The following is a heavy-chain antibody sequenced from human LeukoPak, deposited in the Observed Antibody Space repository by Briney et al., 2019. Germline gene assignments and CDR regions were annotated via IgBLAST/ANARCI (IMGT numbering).Heavy chain of an antibody. Sequence: SETLSLTCTVSGGSISSGDYYWSWIGQPPGKGLEWIGYTYYSGSTYYNPSLKNRVSISVDTSKNQFSLNLSSVTAADTAVYYCARPYYYDSRIDPWGQGTLVTVSS. V-gene: IGHV4-30-4*01. J-gene: IGHJ5*02. D-gene: IGHD3-22*01. CDR2: TYYSGST. CDR1: GGSISSGDYY. CDR3: ARPYYYDSRIDP.